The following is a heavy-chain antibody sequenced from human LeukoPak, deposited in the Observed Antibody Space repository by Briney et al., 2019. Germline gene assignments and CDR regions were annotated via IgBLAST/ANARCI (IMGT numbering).Heavy chain of an antibody. V-gene: IGHV3-7*01. J-gene: IGHJ4*02. Sequence: PGGSLRLSCAASGFTFSSYWMTWVRQASGKGLEWAANIKQDGSEEYYIDSVKGRFTSSRDNAKNTLYLEMNSLRAEDTAVYYCARGGTNLYSGSYPYDYWGQGTLVTVSS. CDR3: ARGGTNLYSGSYPYDY. CDR2: IKQDGSEE. CDR1: GFTFSSYW. D-gene: IGHD1-26*01.